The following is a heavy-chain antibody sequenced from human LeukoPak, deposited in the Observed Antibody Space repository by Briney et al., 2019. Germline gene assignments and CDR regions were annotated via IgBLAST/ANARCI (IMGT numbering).Heavy chain of an antibody. CDR3: ARRGEAMDPFDY. V-gene: IGHV5-51*01. D-gene: IGHD5-18*01. CDR1: GYSFASYW. Sequence: GESLKISCKDSGYSFASYWIGWVRQMPGKGLEWMGIIYPGDSDTRYSPSFQGQVTISADKSINTAYLQWSSLKASDTAIYYCARRGEAMDPFDYWGQGTLVTVSS. CDR2: IYPGDSDT. J-gene: IGHJ4*02.